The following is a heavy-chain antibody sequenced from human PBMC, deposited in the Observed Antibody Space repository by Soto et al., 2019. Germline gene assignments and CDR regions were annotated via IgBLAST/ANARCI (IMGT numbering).Heavy chain of an antibody. CDR1: GFTFVSYA. CDR3: AKDRGYDFWSGYVKPSYYYGMDV. CDR2: ISGSGGST. Sequence: PWGSLRLSCAASGFTFVSYAIIFFRQSPLKGLEWVSAISGSGGSTYYADSVKGRFTISRDNSKNTLYLQMNSLRAEDTAVYYCAKDRGYDFWSGYVKPSYYYGMDVWGQGTTVTVSS. D-gene: IGHD3-3*01. J-gene: IGHJ6*02. V-gene: IGHV3-23*01.